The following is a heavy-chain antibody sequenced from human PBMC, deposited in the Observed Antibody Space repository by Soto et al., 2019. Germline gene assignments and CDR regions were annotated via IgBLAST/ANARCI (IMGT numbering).Heavy chain of an antibody. V-gene: IGHV1-69*01. Sequence: VQVVQSEAEAKKPGSSVKLSCEVSGVTFSNAAFSWVRQAPGQGHEWMGGIIPIFGGAKYAQKFQGRVEITADVFTDILYMEVTSLTIDDTAVYFGARDGQYRHQAIITEYFGMDVWGQVTTVTVS. CDR2: IIPIFGGA. CDR3: ARDGQYRHQAIITEYFGMDV. CDR1: GVTFSNAA. J-gene: IGHJ6*02. D-gene: IGHD2-2*02.